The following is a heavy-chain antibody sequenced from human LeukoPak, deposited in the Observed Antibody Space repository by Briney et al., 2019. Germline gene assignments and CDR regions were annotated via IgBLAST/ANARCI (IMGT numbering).Heavy chain of an antibody. D-gene: IGHD6-13*01. Sequence: SETLSLTCTVSGGPISSYYWSWIRQPPGKGLEWIGYIYYSGSTNYNPSLKSRVTISVDTSKNQFSLKLSSVTAADTAVYYCARVVGLTGYSSSWYSGYYYSMDVWGKGTTVTVSS. V-gene: IGHV4-59*01. J-gene: IGHJ6*03. CDR2: IYYSGST. CDR1: GGPISSYY. CDR3: ARVVGLTGYSSSWYSGYYYSMDV.